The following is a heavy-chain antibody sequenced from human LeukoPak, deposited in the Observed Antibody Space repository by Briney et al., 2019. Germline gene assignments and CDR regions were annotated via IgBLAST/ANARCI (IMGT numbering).Heavy chain of an antibody. J-gene: IGHJ4*02. D-gene: IGHD1-26*01. CDR2: ISGSGGNT. CDR3: AAKYSGKRAFDY. V-gene: IGHV3-23*01. Sequence: GGSLRLSYAASGFTFSSYAMTWVRQAPGKGLEWVSGISGSGGNTYHADSVKGRFTISRDNSKNTLFLQMNSLRAEDTAIYYCAAKYSGKRAFDYWGQGTLVTVSS. CDR1: GFTFSSYA.